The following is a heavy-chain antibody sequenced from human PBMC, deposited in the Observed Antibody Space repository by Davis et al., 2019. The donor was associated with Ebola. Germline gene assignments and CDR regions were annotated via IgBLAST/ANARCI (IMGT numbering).Heavy chain of an antibody. J-gene: IGHJ6*03. CDR2: ISGSGGST. Sequence: PGGSLRLSCAASGFTFSSYAMSWVRQAPGKGLEWVSAISGSGGSTYYADSVKGRFTISRDNSKNTLYLQMNSLRAEDTAVYYCAKARDSSSRVYYYYYMDVWGRGTTVTVSS. D-gene: IGHD6-6*01. CDR1: GFTFSSYA. CDR3: AKARDSSSRVYYYYYMDV. V-gene: IGHV3-23*01.